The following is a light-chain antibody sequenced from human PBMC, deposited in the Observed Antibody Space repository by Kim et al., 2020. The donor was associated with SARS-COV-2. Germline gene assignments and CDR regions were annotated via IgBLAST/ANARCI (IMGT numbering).Light chain of an antibody. CDR1: SGSIASHY. Sequence: NFMLTQPHSVSESPGKTVTISCTRRSGSIASHYVQWYQQRPGSAPTTVIYEDNQRPSGVPDRFSGSIDSSSNSASLTISGLKTEDEADYYCQSYDSSNWVFGGGTQLTVL. CDR2: EDN. CDR3: QSYDSSNWV. V-gene: IGLV6-57*04. J-gene: IGLJ3*02.